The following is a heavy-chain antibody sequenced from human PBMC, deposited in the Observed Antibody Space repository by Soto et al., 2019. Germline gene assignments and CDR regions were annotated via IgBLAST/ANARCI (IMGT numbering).Heavy chain of an antibody. CDR3: ARDVATVTTGVYFDY. D-gene: IGHD4-17*01. CDR1: GFTFSSYG. V-gene: IGHV3-33*01. CDR2: IWYDGSNK. Sequence: GGSLRLSCAASGFTFSSYGMHWVRQAPGKGLEWVAVIWYDGSNKYYADSVKGRFTISRDNSKNTLYLQMNSLRAEDTAVYYCARDVATVTTGVYFDYWGQGTLVTVSS. J-gene: IGHJ4*02.